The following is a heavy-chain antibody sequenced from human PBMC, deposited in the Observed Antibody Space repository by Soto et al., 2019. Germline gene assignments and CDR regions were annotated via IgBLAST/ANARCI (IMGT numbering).Heavy chain of an antibody. V-gene: IGHV3-23*01. J-gene: IGHJ4*02. CDR1: GFTFSIYN. CDR2: ITGSGDYT. D-gene: IGHD1-20*01. CDR3: ARRITSSFAY. Sequence: EVQLLESGGGLVQPGGSLRLSCVASGFTFSIYNMNWVRQAPGKGLEWVSVITGSGDYTNYADSVQGRFTISRDNSKNTLYLQMNSLRAADTAVYFCARRITSSFAYWGQRTLVPVSS.